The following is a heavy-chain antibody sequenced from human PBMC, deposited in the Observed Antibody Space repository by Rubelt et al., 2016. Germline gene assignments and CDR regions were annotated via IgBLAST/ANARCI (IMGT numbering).Heavy chain of an antibody. Sequence: MGGIIPILGIANYAQKFQGRVTITADKSTSTAYMELSSLRSEDTAVYYCARDGVVPAATVYYYYGMDVWGQGTTVTVSS. CDR3: ARDGVVPAATVYYYYGMDV. D-gene: IGHD2-2*01. CDR2: IIPILGIA. J-gene: IGHJ6*02. V-gene: IGHV1-69*10.